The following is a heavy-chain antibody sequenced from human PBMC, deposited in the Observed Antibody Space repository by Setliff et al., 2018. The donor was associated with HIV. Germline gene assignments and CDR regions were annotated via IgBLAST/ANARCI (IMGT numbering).Heavy chain of an antibody. D-gene: IGHD1-26*01. CDR1: GFIFKNFD. V-gene: IGHV3-48*03. J-gene: IGHJ4*02. CDR2: ISISSFTI. Sequence: GGSLRLSCAASGFIFKNFDMNWVRQAPGKGLEWVAFISISSFTIHYGDSVKGRFTVSRDNAKNSLYLQMNSLRAEDTAVYYCARDRVVGATLDPLDLWGQGTLVTVSS. CDR3: ARDRVVGATLDPLDL.